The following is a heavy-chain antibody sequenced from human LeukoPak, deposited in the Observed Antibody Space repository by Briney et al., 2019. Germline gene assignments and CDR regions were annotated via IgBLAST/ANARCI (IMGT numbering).Heavy chain of an antibody. CDR1: GFTFSSYG. D-gene: IGHD3-16*02. CDR2: ISGSGGST. Sequence: GGSLRLSCAASGFTFSSYGMSWVRQAPGKGLEWVSAISGSGGSTYYADSVKGRFTISRDNPKNTLYLQMNSLRAEDTAVYYCAKLYVWGSYRLDYWGQGALVTVSS. CDR3: AKLYVWGSYRLDY. J-gene: IGHJ4*02. V-gene: IGHV3-23*01.